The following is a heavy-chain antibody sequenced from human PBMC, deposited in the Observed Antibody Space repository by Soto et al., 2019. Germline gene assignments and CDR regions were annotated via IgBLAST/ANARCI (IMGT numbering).Heavy chain of an antibody. CDR1: GFTFSDTA. CDR3: VKGCWGSRSYY. V-gene: IGHV3-23*01. CDR2: IGRGGDT. D-gene: IGHD7-27*01. J-gene: IGHJ4*02. Sequence: EVQVLESGGGLVQPGGSLRLSCTASGFTFSDTAMAWVRQAPGKGLEWVSTIGRGGDTYYTDSLKGRFTISRDNSKNSLYLQMTSRGGEDTARYYGVKGCWGSRSYYWGQGTLVTVSS.